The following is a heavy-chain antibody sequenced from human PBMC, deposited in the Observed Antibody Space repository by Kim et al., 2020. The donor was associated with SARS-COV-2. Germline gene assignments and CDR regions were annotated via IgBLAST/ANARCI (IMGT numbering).Heavy chain of an antibody. V-gene: IGHV1-3*01. CDR2: GNGNT. Sequence: GNGNTIYSQKFQGRVTLRTDTSASTAYMELSSLRSEDSAVYFCLGGYYFDYWGQGTLVTVSS. J-gene: IGHJ4*02. CDR3: LGGYYFDY. D-gene: IGHD2-15*01.